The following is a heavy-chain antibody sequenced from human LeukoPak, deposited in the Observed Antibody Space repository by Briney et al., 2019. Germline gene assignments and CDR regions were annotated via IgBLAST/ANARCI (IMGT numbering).Heavy chain of an antibody. CDR2: ISWNSGSI. V-gene: IGHV3-9*01. J-gene: IGHJ4*02. CDR1: GFTFDDYA. D-gene: IGHD3-3*01. Sequence: PGGSLRLSCAASGFTFDDYAMHWVRQAPGKGLEWVSGISWNSGSIGYADSVKGRFTISRDNAKNSLYLQMNSLRAEDTALYYCAKAMGVITIFGVVSGYFDYWGQGTLVTAYS. CDR3: AKAMGVITIFGVVSGYFDY.